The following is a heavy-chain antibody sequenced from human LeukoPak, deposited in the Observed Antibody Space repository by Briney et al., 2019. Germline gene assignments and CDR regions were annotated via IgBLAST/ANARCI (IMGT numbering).Heavy chain of an antibody. CDR3: ARVERWGGYDFESDAFDI. J-gene: IGHJ3*02. D-gene: IGHD5-12*01. CDR2: IYYSGST. CDR1: GGSISSYY. V-gene: IGHV4-59*08. Sequence: SETLSLTCTVSGGSISSYYWSWIRQPPGQGLVWIGYIYYSGSTNYNPSLKSRVTISVDTSKNQFSLMLSSVTAADTAVYYCARVERWGGYDFESDAFDIWGQGTMVTGSS.